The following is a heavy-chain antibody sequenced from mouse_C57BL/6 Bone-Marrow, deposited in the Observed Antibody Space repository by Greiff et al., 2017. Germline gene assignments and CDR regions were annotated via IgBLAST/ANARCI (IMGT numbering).Heavy chain of an antibody. D-gene: IGHD2-3*01. V-gene: IGHV5-6*01. CDR3: SRHGDDGYYSYAMDY. Sequence: EVQGVESGGDLVKPGGSLKLSCAASGFTFSSYGMSWVRQTPDKRLEWVATISSGGSYTYYPDSVKGRFTISRDNAKNTLYLQMSSLKSEDTAMYYCSRHGDDGYYSYAMDYWGKGTSVTVSS. J-gene: IGHJ4*01. CDR2: ISSGGSYT. CDR1: GFTFSSYG.